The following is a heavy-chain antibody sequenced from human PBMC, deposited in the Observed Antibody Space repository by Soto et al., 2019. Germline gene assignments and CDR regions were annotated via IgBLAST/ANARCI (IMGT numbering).Heavy chain of an antibody. CDR3: ARHESPFFCGGDCYQYFQH. CDR2: IYYSGST. Sequence: SETLSLTCTVSGGSISSYYWSWIRQPPGKGLEWIGYIYYSGSTNYNPSLKSRVTISVDTSKNQFSLKLSSVTAADTAVYYCARHESPFFCGGDCYQYFQHWGQGTLVTVSS. V-gene: IGHV4-59*08. CDR1: GGSISSYY. J-gene: IGHJ1*01. D-gene: IGHD2-21*01.